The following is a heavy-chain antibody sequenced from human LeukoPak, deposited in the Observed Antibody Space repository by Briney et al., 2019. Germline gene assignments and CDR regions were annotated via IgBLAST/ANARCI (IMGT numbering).Heavy chain of an antibody. CDR1: GFTFSDYY. Sequence: GGFLRLSCAASGFTFSDYYMSWIRQAPGKGLEWVSYITSSGSTIYYADSVKGRFTISRDNAKNSLYLQMNSLRAEDTAVYYCARDLGGSLSLLEIWGQGTMVTVSS. J-gene: IGHJ3*02. CDR2: ITSSGSTI. D-gene: IGHD1-26*01. CDR3: ARDLGGSLSLLEI. V-gene: IGHV3-11*01.